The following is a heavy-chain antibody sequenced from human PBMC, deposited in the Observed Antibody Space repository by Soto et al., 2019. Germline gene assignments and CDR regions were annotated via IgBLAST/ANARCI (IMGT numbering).Heavy chain of an antibody. D-gene: IGHD4-17*01. CDR3: ARSPTVVTPAGGKNYGMDV. J-gene: IGHJ6*02. CDR2: IYYSGST. Sequence: SETLSLTCTVSGGSISSGGYYWSWIRQHPGKGLEWIGYIYYSGSTYYNPSLKSRVTISVDTSKNQFSLKLSSVTAADTAVYYCARSPTVVTPAGGKNYGMDVWGQGTTVTVSS. V-gene: IGHV4-31*03. CDR1: GGSISSGGYY.